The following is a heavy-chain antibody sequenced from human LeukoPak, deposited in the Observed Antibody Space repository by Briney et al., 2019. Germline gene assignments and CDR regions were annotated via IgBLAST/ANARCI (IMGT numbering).Heavy chain of an antibody. CDR1: GFTFSSYS. J-gene: IGHJ4*02. D-gene: IGHD2-15*01. CDR2: ISSSSYI. V-gene: IGHV3-21*01. Sequence: GGSLRLSCAASGFTFSSYSMNWVRQAPGKGLEWVSSISSSSYIYYADSVKGRFTISRDNAKNSLYLQMNSLRAEDTAVYYCARCSSGGSCYSDYWGQGTLVTVSS. CDR3: ARCSSGGSCYSDY.